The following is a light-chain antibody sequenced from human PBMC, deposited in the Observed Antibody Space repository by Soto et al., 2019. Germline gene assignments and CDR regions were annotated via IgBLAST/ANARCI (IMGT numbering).Light chain of an antibody. V-gene: IGLV4-60*03. Sequence: QSVLTQSSSASASLGSSVKLTCTLSSGHSRSIIAWHQQQPGKAPRFLMRLEPGGSYNKGSGVPDRFSGSSSGTDRYLTISNLQSDDEADYYCETWDSNSRVFGGGTKVTVL. CDR2: LEPGGSY. CDR1: SGHSRSI. J-gene: IGLJ3*02. CDR3: ETWDSNSRV.